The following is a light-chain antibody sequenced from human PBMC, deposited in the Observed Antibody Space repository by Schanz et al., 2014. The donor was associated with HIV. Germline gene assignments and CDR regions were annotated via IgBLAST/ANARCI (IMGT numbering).Light chain of an antibody. Sequence: DIQMTQSPSSLSASVGDRVTITCQASQDISNYLNWYQQKPGKAPKLLIYAASSLQSGVPSRFSGSGSGTDFTLTISSLQPEDFATYYCQQFNNPLTFGGGTKVEIK. V-gene: IGKV1-39*01. CDR1: QDISNY. J-gene: IGKJ4*01. CDR3: QQFNNPLT. CDR2: AAS.